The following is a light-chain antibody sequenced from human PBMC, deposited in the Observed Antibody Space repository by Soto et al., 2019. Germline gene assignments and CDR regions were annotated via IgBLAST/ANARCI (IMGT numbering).Light chain of an antibody. CDR1: QSISSY. CDR2: AAS. V-gene: IGKV1-39*01. Sequence: DIQMTQSPSSLSASVGDRVTITCRASQSISSYLNWYQQKPGKAPKLLIYAASSLQSVVPSRFSGSGSGTEFTITIISLQPEDFATYYCQQSYSTPAWTFGQGTKVEIK. J-gene: IGKJ1*01. CDR3: QQSYSTPAWT.